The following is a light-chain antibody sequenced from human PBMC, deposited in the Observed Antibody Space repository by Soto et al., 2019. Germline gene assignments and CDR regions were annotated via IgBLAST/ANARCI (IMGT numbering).Light chain of an antibody. CDR2: GAS. V-gene: IGKV3-15*01. Sequence: IVLTQSPATLSLSPGERATLSCGASQSVSSNLAWYQQKPGQAPRRLIYGASTRATGIPARFSGSGSGTEFTLTISSLQSEDFAVYYCRQYNNWPRTFGQGTKVDI. J-gene: IGKJ1*01. CDR1: QSVSSN. CDR3: RQYNNWPRT.